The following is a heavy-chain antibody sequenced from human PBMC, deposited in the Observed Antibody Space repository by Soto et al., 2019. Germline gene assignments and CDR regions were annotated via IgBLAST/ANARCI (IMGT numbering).Heavy chain of an antibody. V-gene: IGHV3-23*01. D-gene: IGHD3-16*01. J-gene: IGHJ4*02. CDR2: ISGSGGST. CDR1: GFTFSSYA. Sequence: PGGSLRLSCAASGFTFSSYAMSWVRQAPGKGLEWVSAISGSGGSTYYADSVKGRFTISRDNSKNTLYLQMNSLRAEDTAVYYCAKDFSYDYIKGFDYWGQGTLVTVPQ. CDR3: AKDFSYDYIKGFDY.